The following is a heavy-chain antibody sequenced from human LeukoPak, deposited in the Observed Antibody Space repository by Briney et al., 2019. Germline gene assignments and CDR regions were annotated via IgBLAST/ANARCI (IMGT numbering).Heavy chain of an antibody. CDR1: GGSISSGSYY. CDR3: ARDLLGIAARPNYYYMDV. J-gene: IGHJ6*03. Sequence: PSETLSLTCTVSGGSISSGSYYWSWIRQPAGKGLEWIGRIYTSGSTNYNPSLKSRVTMSVDTSKNQFSLKLSSVTAADTAVYYCARDLLGIAARPNYYYMDVWGKGTTVTVSS. V-gene: IGHV4-61*02. CDR2: IYTSGST. D-gene: IGHD6-6*01.